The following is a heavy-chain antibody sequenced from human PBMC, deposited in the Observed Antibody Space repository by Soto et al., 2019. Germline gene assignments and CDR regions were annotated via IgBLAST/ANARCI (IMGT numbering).Heavy chain of an antibody. CDR1: GYTFTSCD. V-gene: IGHV1-8*01. D-gene: IGHD6-13*01. CDR3: ARERSAAGAGWFDP. CDR2: MNPNSGNT. J-gene: IGHJ5*02. Sequence: QVQLVQSGAEVKKPGASVKVSCKASGYTFTSCDINWVRQATGQGLEWMGWMNPNSGNTDYAQKFQGRVTMTRNTSISTAYMELSSLRSEDTAVYYCARERSAAGAGWFDPWGQGTLVTVSS.